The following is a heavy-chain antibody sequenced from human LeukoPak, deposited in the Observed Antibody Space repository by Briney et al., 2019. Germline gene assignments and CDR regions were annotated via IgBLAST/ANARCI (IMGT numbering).Heavy chain of an antibody. J-gene: IGHJ6*03. V-gene: IGHV1-2*02. CDR2: INPNSGGT. CDR3: ARGPYGGATDYYYYYMDV. Sequence: ASVKVSCKASGYTFTGYYMHWVRQAPGQGLEWMGWINPNSGGTNYAQKFQGRVTMTRDTSISTAYMELSRLRSDDTAVYYCARGPYGGATDYYYYYMDVWGKGTTVTISS. CDR1: GYTFTGYY. D-gene: IGHD1-26*01.